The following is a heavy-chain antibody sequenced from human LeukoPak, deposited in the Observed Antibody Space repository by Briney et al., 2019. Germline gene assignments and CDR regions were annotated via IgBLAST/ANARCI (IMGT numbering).Heavy chain of an antibody. Sequence: GSLSLSCEASGFTSFNFPMNWVRKAPGKGLEWVSHIRSDGTITYADSVKGRFTISRDDAKTSVYLQLNSLRDEDTAIYYCARDNIWAFDIWGQGTMVTVSS. V-gene: IGHV3-69-1*01. D-gene: IGHD2/OR15-2a*01. CDR2: IRSDGTI. CDR3: ARDNIWAFDI. J-gene: IGHJ3*02. CDR1: GFTSFNFP.